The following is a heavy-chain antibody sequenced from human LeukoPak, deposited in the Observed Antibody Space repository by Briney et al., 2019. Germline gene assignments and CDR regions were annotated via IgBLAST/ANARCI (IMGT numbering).Heavy chain of an antibody. V-gene: IGHV1-2*02. D-gene: IGHD1-26*01. CDR2: INPKSGGT. J-gene: IGHJ4*02. CDR1: GYTFTGYY. Sequence: ASVKVSCKASGYTFTGYYMHWVRQAPGQGLEWVGWINPKSGGTTYARKFQGRVTMTRDTSISTAYMELSRLTSDDTAVYYCARGRQRDSGTHDPVFDYWGQGTLVTVSS. CDR3: ARGRQRDSGTHDPVFDY.